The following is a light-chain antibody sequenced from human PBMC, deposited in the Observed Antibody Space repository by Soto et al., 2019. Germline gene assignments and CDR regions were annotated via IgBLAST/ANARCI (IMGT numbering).Light chain of an antibody. CDR3: QQYYSIPLT. CDR2: WAS. CDR1: QSFLCSSNNKNY. V-gene: IGKV4-1*01. Sequence: DIFMTQSPASLAVSLGERATINCKSSQSFLCSSNNKNYLAWYQQKPGQPPKLLIYWASTRESGVPDRFSGSGSGTDFTLTISSLQAEDVAVYYCQQYYSIPLTFGGGTKVDVK. J-gene: IGKJ4*01.